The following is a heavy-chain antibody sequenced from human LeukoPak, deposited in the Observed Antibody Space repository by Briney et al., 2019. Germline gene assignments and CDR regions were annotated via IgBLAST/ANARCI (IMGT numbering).Heavy chain of an antibody. D-gene: IGHD3-10*01. CDR1: GGTFSSYA. Sequence: SVKVSCKASGGTFSSYAISWVRQAPGQGLEWMGGIIPIFGTANCAQKFQGRVTITADESTSTAYMELSSLRSEDTAVYYCATLVTITMFRGDHLGYWGQGTLVTVSS. CDR2: IIPIFGTA. V-gene: IGHV1-69*13. J-gene: IGHJ4*02. CDR3: ATLVTITMFRGDHLGY.